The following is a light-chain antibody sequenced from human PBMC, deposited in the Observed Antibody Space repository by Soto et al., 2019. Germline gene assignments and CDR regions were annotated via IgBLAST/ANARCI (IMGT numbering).Light chain of an antibody. CDR3: SSYSGSNSVV. CDR2: EVT. V-gene: IGLV2-8*01. Sequence: QSALTQPPSASGSPGQSVTISCTGTSTDVGGYNNVCWYQQHPGKAPKLIIYEVTKRPSGVPDRFSGSKSGNTASLTVSGLQAEDEADYYCSSYSGSNSVVFGGGTKLTVL. J-gene: IGLJ2*01. CDR1: STDVGGYNN.